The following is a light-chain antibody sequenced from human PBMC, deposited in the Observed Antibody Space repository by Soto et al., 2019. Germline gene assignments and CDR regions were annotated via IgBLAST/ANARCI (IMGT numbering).Light chain of an antibody. Sequence: ERVLTQSPATLSVSPRERASLSCRASQTISTMLVWYQQKPGQAPRLLIYGASTRATGIPDRFSGSGSGTEFTLPISSLQSEDFVIYYCQQYSNWPPITFGQGTRLEIK. CDR1: QTISTM. J-gene: IGKJ5*01. CDR2: GAS. CDR3: QQYSNWPPIT. V-gene: IGKV3-15*01.